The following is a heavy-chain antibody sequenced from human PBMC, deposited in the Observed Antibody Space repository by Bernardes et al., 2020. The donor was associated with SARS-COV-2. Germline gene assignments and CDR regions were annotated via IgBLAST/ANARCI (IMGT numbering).Heavy chain of an antibody. CDR3: ARDIATTGSWFDP. CDR2: IKQDGSEK. CDR1: GFTFSTYC. V-gene: IGHV3-7*03. J-gene: IGHJ5*02. D-gene: IGHD3-10*01. Sequence: GGSLRLSCAGSGFTFSTYCMSWVRQAPGKGLEWVASIKQDGSEKYYVDSVKGRFTVSRDTARSSIYMQMNNLRVEDTAVYYCARDIATTGSWFDPWGQGTLVTVSS.